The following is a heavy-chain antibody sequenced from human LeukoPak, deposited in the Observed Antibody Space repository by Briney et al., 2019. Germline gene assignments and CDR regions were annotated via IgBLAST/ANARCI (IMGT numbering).Heavy chain of an antibody. CDR2: IYYSGST. J-gene: IGHJ3*02. V-gene: IGHV4-59*12. Sequence: SETLSLTCTVSGGSISSYYWSWIRQPPGKGLEWIGYIYYSGSTNYNPSLKSRVTISVDTSKNQFSLKLSSVTAADTAVYYCAREETIGGAFDIWGQGTMVTVSS. CDR3: AREETIGGAFDI. CDR1: GGSISSYY. D-gene: IGHD3-9*01.